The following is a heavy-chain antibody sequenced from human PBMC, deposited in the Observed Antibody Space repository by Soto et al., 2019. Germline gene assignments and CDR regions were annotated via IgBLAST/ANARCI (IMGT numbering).Heavy chain of an antibody. D-gene: IGHD6-13*01. J-gene: IGHJ4*02. CDR2: ISSSSSYI. V-gene: IGHV3-21*01. Sequence: EVQLVESGGGLVKPGGSLRLSCAASGFTFSSYSMNWARQAPGKGLEWVSSISSSSSYIYYADSVKGRFTISRDNAKNSLYLQMNSLRAEDTAVYYCARDLYSSSWTFFDYWGQGTLVTVSS. CDR3: ARDLYSSSWTFFDY. CDR1: GFTFSSYS.